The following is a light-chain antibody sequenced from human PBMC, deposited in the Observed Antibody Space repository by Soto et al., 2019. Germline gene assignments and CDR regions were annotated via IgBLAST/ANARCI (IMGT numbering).Light chain of an antibody. J-gene: IGLJ1*01. CDR3: TSYTSTSTYV. CDR2: EVS. Sequence: QSALTQPASVSGPPGQSITISCTGTSSDVGGYNYVSWYQQHPGKAPKLMICEVSNRPSGVSNRFSGSKSGNTASLTISGLQAEEEADYYCTSYTSTSTYVFGTGTKVTVL. CDR1: SSDVGGYNY. V-gene: IGLV2-14*01.